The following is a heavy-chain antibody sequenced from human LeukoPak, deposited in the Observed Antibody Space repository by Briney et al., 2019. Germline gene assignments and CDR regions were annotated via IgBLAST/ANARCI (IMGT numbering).Heavy chain of an antibody. CDR1: GGSFSGYY. CDR2: INHSGST. D-gene: IGHD3-22*01. CDR3: VRGDSSGYYPTSYNYFDY. J-gene: IGHJ4*02. V-gene: IGHV4-34*01. Sequence: SETLSLTCAVYGGSFSGYYWSWIRRPPGKGLEWIGEINHSGSTNYNPSLKSRVTISVDTSKNQFSLKLSSVTAADTAVYYCVRGDSSGYYPTSYNYFDYWGQGTLVTVSS.